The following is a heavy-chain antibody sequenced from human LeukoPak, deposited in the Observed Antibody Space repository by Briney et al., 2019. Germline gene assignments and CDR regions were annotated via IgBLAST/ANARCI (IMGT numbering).Heavy chain of an antibody. CDR1: GFTFSFYS. Sequence: GGSLRLSCAASGFTFSFYSMNWVRQAPGKGLEWVSSMSVSSGPIYYADSMKGRFTVSRDNAKNSLYLQMNSLSAEDTAVYYCAREFGGSASGAGYWGQGTLVTVSS. D-gene: IGHD3-10*01. V-gene: IGHV3-21*01. J-gene: IGHJ4*02. CDR3: AREFGGSASGAGY. CDR2: MSVSSGPI.